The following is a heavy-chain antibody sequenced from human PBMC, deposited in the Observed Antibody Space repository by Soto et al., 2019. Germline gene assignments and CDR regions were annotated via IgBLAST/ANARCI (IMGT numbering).Heavy chain of an antibody. J-gene: IGHJ6*02. CDR2: IYWDDDK. CDR3: AHSRCGGDCLQSYSSHYYYGMDV. V-gene: IGHV2-5*02. Sequence: QITLKESGPSLVKPTQTLTLTCTFSGFSLSTGGVGVGWIRQPPGKALEWLALIYWDDDKRYSPSLRSRLTATTDTSKNQVVLTRTNRDPVDTATYYCAHSRCGGDCLQSYSSHYYYGMDVWGQGTTVTVSS. D-gene: IGHD2-21*02. CDR1: GFSLSTGGVG.